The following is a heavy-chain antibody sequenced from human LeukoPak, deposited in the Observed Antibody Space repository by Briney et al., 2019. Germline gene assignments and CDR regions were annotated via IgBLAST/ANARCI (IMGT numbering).Heavy chain of an antibody. CDR2: ISYDGTDK. V-gene: IGHV3-30*04. Sequence: QSGGSLRLSCAASGFTFSSYAMHWVRQAPGKGLEWVALISYDGTDKYYADSVKGRFTISRDNSKNTLNLQMDSLRPEDTAVYYCAKDQGGYYGSGSYSPLDYWGQGTLVTVSS. D-gene: IGHD3-10*01. CDR1: GFTFSSYA. CDR3: AKDQGGYYGSGSYSPLDY. J-gene: IGHJ4*02.